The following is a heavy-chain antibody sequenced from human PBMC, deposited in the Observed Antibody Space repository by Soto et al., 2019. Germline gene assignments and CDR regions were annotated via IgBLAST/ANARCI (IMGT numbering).Heavy chain of an antibody. CDR3: ASGIAVRKLDY. Sequence: SVKLCWEASGDALSSNSMSWVRQAPGQGLEWMGGIIPIFGTANYAQKFQGRVTITADESTSTAYMELSSLRSEDTAVYYCASGIAVRKLDYWGHGTLVT. V-gene: IGHV1-69*01. J-gene: IGHJ4*01. D-gene: IGHD6-19*01. CDR2: IIPIFGTA. CDR1: GDALSSNS.